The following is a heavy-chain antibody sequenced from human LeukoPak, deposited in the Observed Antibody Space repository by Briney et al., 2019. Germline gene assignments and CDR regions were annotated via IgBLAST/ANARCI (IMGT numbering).Heavy chain of an antibody. CDR1: GGTFSSYA. CDR2: IIPIFGTA. Sequence: ASVKVSCKASGGTFSSYAISWVRQAPGQGLEWMGGIIPIFGTANYAQKFQGRVTITADKSTSTAYMELSSLRSEDTAVYYCARSSSGWSDAFDIWGQGTMVTVSS. J-gene: IGHJ3*02. CDR3: ARSSSGWSDAFDI. D-gene: IGHD6-19*01. V-gene: IGHV1-69*06.